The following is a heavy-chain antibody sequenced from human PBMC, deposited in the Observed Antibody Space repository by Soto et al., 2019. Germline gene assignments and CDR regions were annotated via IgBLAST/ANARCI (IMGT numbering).Heavy chain of an antibody. D-gene: IGHD1-26*01. Sequence: EVQLVESGGGLVRPGGSLRLSCAASGFTFSYYWMHWVRQAPGKGLVWFSRIHSDGSSTTYADFVKGRFIISRDNARNTVDLQMNSVRVEDTAVYYCARGDRGAFDLWGQGTVVTVSS. J-gene: IGHJ3*01. CDR3: ARGDRGAFDL. CDR1: GFTFSYYW. CDR2: IHSDGSST. V-gene: IGHV3-74*01.